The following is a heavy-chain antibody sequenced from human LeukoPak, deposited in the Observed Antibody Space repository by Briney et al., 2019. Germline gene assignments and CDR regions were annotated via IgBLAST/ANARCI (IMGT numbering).Heavy chain of an antibody. J-gene: IGHJ4*02. Sequence: SETLSLTCAVYGGSFSDYYWSWIRQPPGKGLEYIGEINHSGTTNYNPSLKSRVTMSVDTSKNQFSLKLSSVTAADTAVYYCARGDRPRSGDRCYLGVFDYWSQETLVTVSS. D-gene: IGHD2-15*01. V-gene: IGHV4-34*01. CDR2: INHSGTT. CDR1: GGSFSDYY. CDR3: ARGDRPRSGDRCYLGVFDY.